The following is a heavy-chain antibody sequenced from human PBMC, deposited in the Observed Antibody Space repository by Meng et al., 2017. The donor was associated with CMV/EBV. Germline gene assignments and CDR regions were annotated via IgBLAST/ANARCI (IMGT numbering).Heavy chain of an antibody. CDR3: AKDIGIWPYYYDSSGDYFDY. D-gene: IGHD3-22*01. Sequence: GGSLRLSCAASGLTFSGYGMHGVRQAPGKGLEGVAFILYDGSNKYYADSVKGRFTISRDNSKNTLYLQMTSLRAEDPAVYYFAKDIGIWPYYYDSSGDYFDYWGQGTLVTVSS. V-gene: IGHV3-30*02. CDR1: GLTFSGYG. CDR2: ILYDGSNK. J-gene: IGHJ4*02.